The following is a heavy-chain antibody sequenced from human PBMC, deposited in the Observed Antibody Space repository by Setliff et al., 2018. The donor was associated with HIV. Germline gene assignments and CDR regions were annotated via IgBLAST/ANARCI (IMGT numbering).Heavy chain of an antibody. CDR2: ISVFSGNT. CDR1: GYTFTSYA. Sequence: EASVKVSCKASGYTFTSYAMHWVRQAPGQGLEWMGWISVFSGNTIYSQKFQGRVTITRDTSASTAYMELSSLTSEDTAVYYCAKGGDRAMINFDHWGQGTLVTVSS. V-gene: IGHV1-3*01. J-gene: IGHJ4*02. CDR3: AKGGDRAMINFDH. D-gene: IGHD5-18*01.